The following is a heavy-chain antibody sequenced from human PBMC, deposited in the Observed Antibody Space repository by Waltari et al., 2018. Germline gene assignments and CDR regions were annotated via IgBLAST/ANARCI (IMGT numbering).Heavy chain of an antibody. D-gene: IGHD2-2*02. CDR2: IYYSGGT. Sequence: QVQLQEADPGLVKPSETLYLTCTVAGGSISSNYWSWIRQPPGKGLEWIGYIYYSGGTNYNPALKSRVTISVDTSKNQFSLKLSSVTAADTAVYYCARADTPFDYWGQGTLVTVSS. J-gene: IGHJ4*02. V-gene: IGHV4-59*01. CDR3: ARADTPFDY. CDR1: GGSISSNY.